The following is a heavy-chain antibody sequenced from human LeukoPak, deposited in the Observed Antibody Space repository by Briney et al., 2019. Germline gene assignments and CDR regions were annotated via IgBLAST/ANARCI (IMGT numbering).Heavy chain of an antibody. Sequence: SETLSLTCAVYGGSFSGYYWSWIRQPPGKGLEWIGEINHSGSTNYNPSLKSRVTISVDTSKNQFSLKLSSVTAADTAVYYCAAGIGYCRGGSCYWFDPWGQGTLVTVSS. V-gene: IGHV4-34*01. CDR3: AAGIGYCRGGSCYWFDP. D-gene: IGHD2-15*01. CDR1: GGSFSGYY. J-gene: IGHJ5*02. CDR2: INHSGST.